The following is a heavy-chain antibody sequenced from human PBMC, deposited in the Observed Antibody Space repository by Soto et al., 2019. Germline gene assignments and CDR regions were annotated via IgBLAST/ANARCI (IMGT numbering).Heavy chain of an antibody. CDR3: AREGITGTTYNYYYGMDV. V-gene: IGHV1-18*01. CDR2: ISAYNGNT. J-gene: IGHJ6*02. Sequence: ASVKVSCKVSGYTFTSYGISWVRQAPGQGLEWMGWISAYNGNTNYAQKLQGRVTMTTDTSTSTAYMELRSLRSDDTAVYYCAREGITGTTYNYYYGMDVWGQGTTVTVSS. D-gene: IGHD1-20*01. CDR1: GYTFTSYG.